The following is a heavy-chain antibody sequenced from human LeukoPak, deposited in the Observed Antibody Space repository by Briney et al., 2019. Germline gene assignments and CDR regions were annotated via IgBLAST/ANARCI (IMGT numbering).Heavy chain of an antibody. CDR2: ISHDGSNK. CDR1: GFTFSSSS. Sequence: PGGSLRLSCAASGFTFSSSSMQCVRQAPGKGLEWVAVISHDGSNKYYADSVKGRFTISRDNSKNTLFLQMNNLRPEDTAVYYCARDRTYFDNWGQGTLVTVSS. CDR3: ARDRTYFDN. J-gene: IGHJ4*02. V-gene: IGHV3-30*03.